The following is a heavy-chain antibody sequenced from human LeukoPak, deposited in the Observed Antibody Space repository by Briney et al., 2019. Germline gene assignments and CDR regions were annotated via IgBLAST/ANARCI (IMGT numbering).Heavy chain of an antibody. CDR3: ARLHRGEEAFAI. CDR2: IYYSGST. J-gene: IGHJ3*02. V-gene: IGHV4-31*03. Sequence: PSETLSPTCTVSGGSISSGGYYWSWIRQHPGKGLEWIGYIYYSGSTCYNPSLKSRVTISVDTSKTQSSLKLSSGTAADTAVYYCARLHRGEEAFAIWGQGTMVTVSS. CDR1: GGSISSGGYY.